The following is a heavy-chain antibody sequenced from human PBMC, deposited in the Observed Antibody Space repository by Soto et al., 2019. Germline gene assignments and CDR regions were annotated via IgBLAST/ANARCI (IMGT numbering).Heavy chain of an antibody. V-gene: IGHV4-31*03. CDR1: GGSISSGGYY. CDR2: IYYSGST. CDR3: ARVDSDSWFGESGAFDI. Sequence: QVQLQESGPGLVKPSQTLSLTCTVSGGSISSGGYYWSWIRQHPGKGLEWIGYIYYSGSTYYNPSLKSRVTISVDTSKNQFSLKLSSVTAADTAVYYCARVDSDSWFGESGAFDIWGQGTMVTVSS. D-gene: IGHD3-10*01. J-gene: IGHJ3*02.